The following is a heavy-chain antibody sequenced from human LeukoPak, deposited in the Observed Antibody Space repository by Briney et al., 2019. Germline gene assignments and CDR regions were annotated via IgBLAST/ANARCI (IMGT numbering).Heavy chain of an antibody. Sequence: GGSLRLSCTASGFTFGDYAMSWVRQAPGKGLEWVGFIRSKAYGGTTEYAASVKGRFTISRDDSKSIAYLQMDSLKTEDTAVYYCTRDSGVGETPHWGQGTLVTVSS. CDR1: GFTFGDYA. J-gene: IGHJ4*02. CDR2: IRSKAYGGTT. V-gene: IGHV3-49*04. D-gene: IGHD1-26*01. CDR3: TRDSGVGETPH.